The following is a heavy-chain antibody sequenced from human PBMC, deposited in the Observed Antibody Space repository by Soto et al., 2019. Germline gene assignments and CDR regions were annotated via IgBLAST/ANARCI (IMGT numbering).Heavy chain of an antibody. J-gene: IGHJ4*02. CDR2: IYPGDSET. V-gene: IGHV5-51*01. CDR3: ARPGAPTDTVVYDF. Sequence: PXASLKISGKACGYRFANYGIGWVCQKPGKGLEWMGVIYPGDSETTYSPSFEGQVIISVDRSRGTAFLEWSSLKASDTAMYYCARPGAPTDTVVYDFWGQGTQVTASS. D-gene: IGHD5-18*01. CDR1: GYRFANYG.